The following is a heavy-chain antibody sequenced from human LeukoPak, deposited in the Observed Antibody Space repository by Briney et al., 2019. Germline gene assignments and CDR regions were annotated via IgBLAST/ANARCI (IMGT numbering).Heavy chain of an antibody. D-gene: IGHD3-16*01. J-gene: IGHJ5*02. CDR1: GGTFSSYA. V-gene: IGHV1-69*05. CDR2: IIPIFGTA. CDR3: AEHLRSNWFDP. Sequence: GASVKVSCKASGGTFSSYAISWVRQAPGQGLEWMGRIIPIFGTANYAQKFQGRVTITTDESTSTAYMELSSLRSEDTAVYYCAEHLRSNWFDPWGQGTLVTVSS.